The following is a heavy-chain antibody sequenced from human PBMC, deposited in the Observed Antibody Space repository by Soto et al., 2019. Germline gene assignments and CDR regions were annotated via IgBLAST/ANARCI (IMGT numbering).Heavy chain of an antibody. Sequence: GGSLRLSCAASGFTFSSYGMHWVRQAPGKGLEWVAVIWYDGSNKYYADSVKGRFTISRDNSKNTLYLQMNSLRAEDTAVYYFARDDEKKRVRYYYGMDVWGQGTTVTVSS. CDR2: IWYDGSNK. CDR3: ARDDEKKRVRYYYGMDV. V-gene: IGHV3-33*01. J-gene: IGHJ6*02. D-gene: IGHD6-13*01. CDR1: GFTFSSYG.